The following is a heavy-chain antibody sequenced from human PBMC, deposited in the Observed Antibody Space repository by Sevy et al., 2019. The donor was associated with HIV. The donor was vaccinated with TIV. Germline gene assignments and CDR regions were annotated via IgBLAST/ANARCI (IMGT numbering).Heavy chain of an antibody. V-gene: IGHV1-2*02. D-gene: IGHD3-10*01. CDR1: GYTFTGYY. CDR2: INPNSGGT. CDR3: ARVKVRGVIRWFDP. J-gene: IGHJ5*02. Sequence: AAVKVSCKASGYTFTGYYMHWVRQAPGQGLDWMGWINPNSGGTNYAQKFQGRVTMTRDTSISTAYMELSRLRSDDTAVYYCARVKVRGVIRWFDPWGQGTLVTVSS.